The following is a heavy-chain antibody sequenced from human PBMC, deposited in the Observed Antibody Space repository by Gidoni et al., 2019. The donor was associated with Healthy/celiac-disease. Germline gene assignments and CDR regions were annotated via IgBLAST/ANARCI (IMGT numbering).Heavy chain of an antibody. CDR1: GYSFTSYW. CDR2: IDPSDSYT. V-gene: IGHV5-10-1*03. D-gene: IGHD3-22*01. Sequence: EVQLVQSGAEVKKPGESLRISCKGSGYSFTSYWISWVRQMPGKGLEWMGRIDPSDSYTNYSPSFQGHVTISADKSISTAYLQWSSLKASDTAMYYCASTYYYDSSGYYYVGGAFDIWGQGTMVTVSS. CDR3: ASTYYYDSSGYYYVGGAFDI. J-gene: IGHJ3*02.